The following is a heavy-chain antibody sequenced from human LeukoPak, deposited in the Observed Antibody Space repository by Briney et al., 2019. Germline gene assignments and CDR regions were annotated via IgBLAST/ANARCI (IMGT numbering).Heavy chain of an antibody. CDR1: GGTFSSYA. CDR2: IIPILGLT. D-gene: IGHD2-2*02. CDR3: ATFAVSAAVRSNWYFDL. Sequence: SVKVSCKASGGTFSSYAISWVRQAPGQGLEWLGNIIPILGLTHYAQNFQGRVTITADESTTTAYMDLSSLVSEDTAVYYCATFAVSAAVRSNWYFDLWGRGTLVTVTS. V-gene: IGHV1-69*04. J-gene: IGHJ2*01.